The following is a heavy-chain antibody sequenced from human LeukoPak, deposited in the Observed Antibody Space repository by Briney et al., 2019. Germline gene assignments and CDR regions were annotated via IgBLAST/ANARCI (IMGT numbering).Heavy chain of an antibody. CDR1: GYTFTSYD. CDR3: ARVRSNRIAAALGY. CDR2: MNPNSGNT. J-gene: IGHJ4*02. Sequence: ASVKVSCKASGYTFTSYDINWVRQATGQGLEWMGWMNPNSGNTGYAQKFQGRVTMTRNTSISTAYMELSSLRSEGTAVYYCARVRSNRIAAALGYWGQGTLVTVSS. V-gene: IGHV1-8*01. D-gene: IGHD6-13*01.